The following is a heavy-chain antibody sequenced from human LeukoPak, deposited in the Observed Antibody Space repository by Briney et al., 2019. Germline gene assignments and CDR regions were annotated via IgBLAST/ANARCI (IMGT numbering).Heavy chain of an antibody. CDR1: GVTFSTHW. Sequence: GGSLRLSCAASGVTFSTHWMHWVRQAPGKGLVWVSRINTDGSSTTYADSVKGRFTISRDNAKNTLYLQMNSLRAEDTAVYYCAGDRGLAYFFHYWGQGALVTVSS. CDR2: INTDGSST. J-gene: IGHJ4*02. V-gene: IGHV3-74*01. D-gene: IGHD3/OR15-3a*01. CDR3: AGDRGLAYFFHY.